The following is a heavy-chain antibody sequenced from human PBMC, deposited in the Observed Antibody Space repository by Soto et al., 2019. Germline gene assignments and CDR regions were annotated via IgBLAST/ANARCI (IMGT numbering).Heavy chain of an antibody. CDR2: ITGNGGTT. CDR1: GFSFSNYA. CDR3: AKVGLRLGGDY. D-gene: IGHD5-12*01. J-gene: IGHJ4*02. V-gene: IGHV3-23*01. Sequence: EVQLLESGGGLIQPGGSLRLSCAASGFSFSNYAMSWVRQPPGKGLEWVSTITGNGGTTYYADSVKGRFTISRDNSKNTLYLQMNSLRDEDTALYYCAKVGLRLGGDYWGQGTLVTVSS.